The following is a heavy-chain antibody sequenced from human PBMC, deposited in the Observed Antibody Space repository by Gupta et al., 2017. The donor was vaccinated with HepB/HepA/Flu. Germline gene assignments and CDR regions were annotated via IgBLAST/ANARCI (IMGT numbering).Heavy chain of an antibody. CDR1: GYPFTSYG. V-gene: IGHV1-18*01. CDR2: ISGYSGNT. J-gene: IGHJ4*02. CDR3: ARADYGGNSPYDY. D-gene: IGHD4-23*01. Sequence: QVQLVQSGAEVKKPGASVKVSCKASGYPFTSYGIIWVRQAPGQGLEWMGWISGYSGNTNFGQKFQGRLSMTTDTSTNTAYMELRSLRNDYTAVYYCARADYGGNSPYDYWGQGTLVTVSS.